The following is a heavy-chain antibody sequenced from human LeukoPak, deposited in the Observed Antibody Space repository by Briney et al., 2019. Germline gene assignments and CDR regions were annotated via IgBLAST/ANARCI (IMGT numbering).Heavy chain of an antibody. CDR3: ASDQKEDYYDSSGYYYYYYYMDV. CDR1: GGSFSGYY. CDR2: IYYSGST. J-gene: IGHJ6*03. Sequence: SETLSLTCAVYGGSFSGYYWSWIRQPPGKGLEWIGYIYYSGSTNYNPSLKSRVTISVDTSKNQFSLKLSSVTAADTAVYYCASDQKEDYYDSSGYYYYYYYMDVWGKGTTVTVSS. V-gene: IGHV4-59*01. D-gene: IGHD3-22*01.